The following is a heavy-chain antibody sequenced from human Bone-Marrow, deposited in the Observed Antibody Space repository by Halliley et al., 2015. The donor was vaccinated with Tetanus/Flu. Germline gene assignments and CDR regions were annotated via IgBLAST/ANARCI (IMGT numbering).Heavy chain of an antibody. CDR2: ISYTGST. CDR1: GYSISSNNW. Sequence: LRLSCAVSGYSISSNNWWGWIRQPPGKGLEWIGSISYTGSTYYNPSLKSRVTMPVDTSKNQFSLKLRSVTAVDTAVYFCARIASVARGSYVDYWGQGTLVTVSS. J-gene: IGHJ4*02. CDR3: ARIASVARGSYVDY. D-gene: IGHD1-26*01. V-gene: IGHV4-28*01.